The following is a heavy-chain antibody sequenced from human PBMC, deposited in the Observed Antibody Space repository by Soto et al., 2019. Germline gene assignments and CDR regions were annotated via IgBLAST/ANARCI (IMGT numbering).Heavy chain of an antibody. CDR3: ARQSKDSRSADAFDI. D-gene: IGHD3-16*02. V-gene: IGHV1-8*01. J-gene: IGHJ3*02. CDR2: MNPNSGNT. CDR1: GYTFTSYD. Sequence: ASVKVSCKASGYTFTSYDINWVRQATGQGLEWMGWMNPNSGNTGYAQKFQGQVTISADKSISIAYLQWSSLKASDSALYYCARQSKDSRSADAFDIWGQGTMVTVSS.